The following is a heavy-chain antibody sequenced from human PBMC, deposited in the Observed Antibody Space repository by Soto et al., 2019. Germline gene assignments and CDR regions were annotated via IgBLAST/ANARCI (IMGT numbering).Heavy chain of an antibody. Sequence: GGSLRLSCAVSGFTFSSYAMHWVRQAPGKGLEWVAVISNDGSNEYFADSVKGRFTISRDNSNNTLYVQMNSLKAEDTAVYYCVRDPYLPTAGRLASLHYWGPGTLVTVS. CDR2: ISNDGSNE. CDR3: VRDPYLPTAGRLASLHY. J-gene: IGHJ4*02. D-gene: IGHD1-1*01. CDR1: GFTFSSYA. V-gene: IGHV3-30-3*01.